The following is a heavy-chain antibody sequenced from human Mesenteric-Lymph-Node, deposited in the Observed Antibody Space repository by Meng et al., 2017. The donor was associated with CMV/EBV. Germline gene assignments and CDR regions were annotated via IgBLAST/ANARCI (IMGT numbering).Heavy chain of an antibody. CDR2: IRNDGSIK. Sequence: GESLKISCAVSAFTFSSYGMHWVRQAPGKGLEWVAFIRNDGSIKYYVDSVKGRFTISRDNSKNTLYLQMNSLRPEDTAVYFCANDNSGSYFPLDYWGQGTLVTVSS. D-gene: IGHD3-10*01. CDR3: ANDNSGSYFPLDY. V-gene: IGHV3-30*02. CDR1: AFTFSSYG. J-gene: IGHJ4*02.